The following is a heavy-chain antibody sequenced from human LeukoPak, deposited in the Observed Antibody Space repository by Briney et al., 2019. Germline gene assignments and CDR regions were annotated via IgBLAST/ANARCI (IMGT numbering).Heavy chain of an antibody. J-gene: IGHJ4*02. Sequence: GGSLRLSCAASGFPFSSYAMSWVRQAPGKGLEWVSAISGSGGSTYYADSVKGRLTISRVNANNTLYLQMNSLSAEDTAVYYCAKASGETPPQDFDYWGQGTLVTVSS. D-gene: IGHD7-27*01. CDR1: GFPFSSYA. V-gene: IGHV3-23*01. CDR3: AKASGETPPQDFDY. CDR2: ISGSGGST.